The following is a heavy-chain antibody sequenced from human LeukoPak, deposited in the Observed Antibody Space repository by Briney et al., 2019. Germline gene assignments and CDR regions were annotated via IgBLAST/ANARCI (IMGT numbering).Heavy chain of an antibody. J-gene: IGHJ6*02. Sequence: GASVTVSCKASGGTFSSYAISWVRQAPGQGLEWMGGIIPIFGTPNYAQKFQGRVTITADESTSTAYMELGSLTSEDTAVYYCARDPVAGTSWTYYFYGLDGWGQGTTVTVSS. CDR2: IIPIFGTP. V-gene: IGHV1-69*13. CDR1: GGTFSSYA. D-gene: IGHD6-19*01. CDR3: ARDPVAGTSWTYYFYGLDG.